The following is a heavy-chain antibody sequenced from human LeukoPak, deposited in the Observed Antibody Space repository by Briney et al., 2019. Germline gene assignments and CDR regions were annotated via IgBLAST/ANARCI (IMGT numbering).Heavy chain of an antibody. CDR1: GYTFTNYG. Sequence: GASVKVSCKASGYTFTNYGISWVRQAPGHGLEWMGWISAYNGNTNYAQELRGRVTMTTDSSTSTAYMELRSLRSDDTAVYYCARDYDTSGYYYVAWYFDLWGRGTLVTVSS. D-gene: IGHD3-22*01. CDR3: ARDYDTSGYYYVAWYFDL. V-gene: IGHV1-18*01. J-gene: IGHJ2*01. CDR2: ISAYNGNT.